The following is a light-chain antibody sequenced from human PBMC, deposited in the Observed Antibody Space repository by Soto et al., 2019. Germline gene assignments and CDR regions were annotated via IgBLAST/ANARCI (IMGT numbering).Light chain of an antibody. Sequence: EIVLTQSPGTLSFSPGERATLSCRASQSVSSVFLAWYQQKNGQAPRLLIYDASSRATGIPDRFSGSGSGTDFTLTISRLEPEDFAVYYCQQYGSSPWTFGQGTKVDIK. CDR1: QSVSSVF. J-gene: IGKJ1*01. CDR3: QQYGSSPWT. V-gene: IGKV3-20*01. CDR2: DAS.